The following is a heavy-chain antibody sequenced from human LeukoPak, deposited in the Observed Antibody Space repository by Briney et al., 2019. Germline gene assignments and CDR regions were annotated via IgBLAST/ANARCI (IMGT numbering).Heavy chain of an antibody. D-gene: IGHD3-10*01. CDR2: IYSGGST. V-gene: IGHV3-53*05. CDR3: VRASHPGGWFDP. Sequence: GGSLRLSCAASGFTVSSNYMSWVRQAPGKGLEWVSVIYSGGSTYYADSVKGRFTISRDNSKNTLYLQMNSLRAEDTAVYYCVRASHPGGWFDPWGQGTLVTVSS. CDR1: GFTVSSNY. J-gene: IGHJ5*02.